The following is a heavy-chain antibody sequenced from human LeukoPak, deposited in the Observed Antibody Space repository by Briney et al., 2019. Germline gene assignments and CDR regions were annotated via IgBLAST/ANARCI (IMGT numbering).Heavy chain of an antibody. CDR1: GFTFSNYA. J-gene: IGHJ6*02. CDR3: ARHGYSSGWYGYYYGMDV. V-gene: IGHV3-23*01. D-gene: IGHD6-19*01. Sequence: GGSLRLSCAASGFTFSNYAVSWVRQAPGKGLQWVSSISDSGGSTYYADSVKGRFTISRDNAKNSLYLQMNSLRAEDTAVYYCARHGYSSGWYGYYYGMDVWGQGTTVTVSS. CDR2: ISDSGGST.